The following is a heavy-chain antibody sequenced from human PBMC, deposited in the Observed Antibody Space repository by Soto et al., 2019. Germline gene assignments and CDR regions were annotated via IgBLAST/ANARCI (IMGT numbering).Heavy chain of an antibody. CDR1: GFSFSSYA. CDR2: INSPSTTT. V-gene: IGHV3-48*02. CDR3: ARDLSQ. Sequence: DVQLVQSGGGLVQPGGSLRLSCAASGFSFSSYAMHWVRQAPGKGLEWISYINSPSTTTFHADSVKGRFTVSRDNAKNSLYLQMSSLRHEDTAVYYCARDLSQWGQGTLVTVSS. J-gene: IGHJ4*02.